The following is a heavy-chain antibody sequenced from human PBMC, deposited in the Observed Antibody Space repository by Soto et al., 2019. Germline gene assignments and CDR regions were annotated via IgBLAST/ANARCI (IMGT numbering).Heavy chain of an antibody. D-gene: IGHD1-26*01. CDR1: GFTFSSYA. V-gene: IGHV3-23*01. J-gene: IGHJ6*03. CDR2: ISGSGGST. Sequence: GGSLRLSCAASGFTFSSYAMSWVRQAPGKGLEWVSAISGSGGSTYYTDSVKGRFTISRDNSKNTLYLQMNSLRAEDTAVYYCAKDDYYLYYYYMDVWGKGTTVTVSS. CDR3: AKDDYYLYYYYMDV.